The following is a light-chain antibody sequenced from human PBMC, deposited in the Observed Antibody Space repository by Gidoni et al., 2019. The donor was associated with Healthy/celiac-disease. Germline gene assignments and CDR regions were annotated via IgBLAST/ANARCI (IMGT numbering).Light chain of an antibody. V-gene: IGKV1-39*01. Sequence: DIQVTQSPSSLSASVGDRVTITCRASQSISSYLNWYQQKPGKAPKLLIYAASSVQSGGPSRFSGSGSGTDFTLTISSLQPEDFATYYCQQSYSTWTFGQGTKVEIK. J-gene: IGKJ1*01. CDR3: QQSYSTWT. CDR2: AAS. CDR1: QSISSY.